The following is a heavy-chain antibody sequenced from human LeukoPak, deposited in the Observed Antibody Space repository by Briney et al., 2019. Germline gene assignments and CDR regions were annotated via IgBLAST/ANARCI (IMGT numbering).Heavy chain of an antibody. CDR1: GYTFITCD. Sequence: ASVTVSFKASGYTFITCDINGVRQATGQGLEWMGWMNPKSGNTGFADKFQGRVTMTRDTSISTAYMELSSLTSEDTAVYYCARVLGSISHWGQGTLVTVSS. J-gene: IGHJ4*02. CDR2: MNPKSGNT. V-gene: IGHV1-8*01. D-gene: IGHD4/OR15-4a*01. CDR3: ARVLGSISH.